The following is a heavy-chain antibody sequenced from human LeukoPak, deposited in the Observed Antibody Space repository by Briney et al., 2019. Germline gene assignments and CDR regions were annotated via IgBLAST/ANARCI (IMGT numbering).Heavy chain of an antibody. V-gene: IGHV4-4*07. D-gene: IGHD6-19*01. Sequence: SETLSLTCTVSGGSISSYYWSWIRQPAGKGLEWIGRIYTSGSTNYNPSLKSRVTMSVDTSKNQSSLKLSSVTAADTAVYYCARDPYAGYSSGDDDYWGQGTLVTVSS. CDR3: ARDPYAGYSSGDDDY. CDR2: IYTSGST. J-gene: IGHJ4*02. CDR1: GGSISSYY.